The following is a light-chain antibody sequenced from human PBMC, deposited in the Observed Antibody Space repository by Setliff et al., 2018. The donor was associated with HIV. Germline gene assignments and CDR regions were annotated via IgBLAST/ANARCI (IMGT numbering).Light chain of an antibody. CDR3: SSYANGDTWI. V-gene: IGLV2-8*01. J-gene: IGLJ2*01. Sequence: QSALTQPPSASGSPGQSVTISCTGTTSDVGAYNYVSWYQQHPGKAPKLIIYEVTKRPSGVPDRLSGSKSGNTASLTVSGLQAEDEADYYCSSYANGDTWIFGGGTKVTVL. CDR2: EVT. CDR1: TSDVGAYNY.